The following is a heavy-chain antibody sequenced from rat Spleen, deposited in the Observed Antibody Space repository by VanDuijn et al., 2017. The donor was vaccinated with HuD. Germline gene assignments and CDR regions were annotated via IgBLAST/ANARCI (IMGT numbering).Heavy chain of an antibody. CDR1: GFTFSDYG. J-gene: IGHJ3*01. V-gene: IGHV5-29*01. D-gene: IGHD1-4*01. Sequence: EVQLVESGGGLVQPGRSLKLSCAASGFTFSDYGVAWVRQAPTKGLEWVATISYGDSSGHSGTYYRDSVKGRFTIARDNAKSSLYLQMDSLRSEDTATYYCTRHDYPGVTTTWFAYWGQGTLVTVSS. CDR2: ISYGDSSGHSGT. CDR3: TRHDYPGVTTTWFAY.